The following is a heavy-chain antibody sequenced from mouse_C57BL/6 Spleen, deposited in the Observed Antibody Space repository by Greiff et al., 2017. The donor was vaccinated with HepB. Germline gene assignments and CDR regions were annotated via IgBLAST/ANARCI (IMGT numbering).Heavy chain of an antibody. J-gene: IGHJ1*03. CDR1: GYTFTSYW. CDR3: ARSGYYGSSYWYFDV. Sequence: QVQLQQPGAELVKPGASVKLSCKASGYTFTSYWMHWVKQRPGRGLEWIGRIDPNSGGTKYNEKFKSKATLTVGKPSSTAYMQLSSLTSEDSAVYYCARSGYYGSSYWYFDVWGTGTTVTVSS. CDR2: IDPNSGGT. V-gene: IGHV1-72*01. D-gene: IGHD1-1*01.